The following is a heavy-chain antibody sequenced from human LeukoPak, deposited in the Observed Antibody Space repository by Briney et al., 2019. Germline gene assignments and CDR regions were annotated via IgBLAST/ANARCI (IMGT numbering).Heavy chain of an antibody. D-gene: IGHD3-10*01. CDR3: ARRLGRRFGERFYYYYYMDV. Sequence: SETLSLTCAVYGGSFSGSYWTWIRQPPGKGLEWIGEINHSGSTYSNPSLKSRVTTSVDTSKKQFSLQLTSVPAAETAVYYCARRLGRRFGERFYYYYYMDVWGKGTTVTISS. J-gene: IGHJ6*03. V-gene: IGHV4-34*01. CDR2: INHSGST. CDR1: GGSFSGSY.